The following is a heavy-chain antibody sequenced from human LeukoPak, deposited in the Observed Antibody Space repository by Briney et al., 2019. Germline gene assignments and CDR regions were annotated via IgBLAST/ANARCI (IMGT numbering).Heavy chain of an antibody. CDR2: IKSKGDGETT. V-gene: IGHV3-15*01. D-gene: IGHD4/OR15-4a*01. J-gene: IGHJ4*02. CDR3: AIDEPNYAPYDFDY. Sequence: PGGSLVLSCAASRFTFSNAWMNWVRQAPGKGLEWVGRIKSKGDGETTDYAAPVQGRFTISRDDSNNMVSLQMNRLKFEDTAVYYCAIDEPNYAPYDFDYWGQGTLVTVSS. CDR1: RFTFSNAW.